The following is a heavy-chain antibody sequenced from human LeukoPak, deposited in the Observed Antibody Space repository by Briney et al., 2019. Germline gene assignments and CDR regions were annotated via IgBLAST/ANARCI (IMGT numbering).Heavy chain of an antibody. J-gene: IGHJ3*02. V-gene: IGHV3-21*01. CDR2: VSNSGSNI. CDR1: GFSFSSYY. D-gene: IGHD3-22*01. Sequence: GGSLRLSCAASGFSFSSYYMNWVRQPPGKGLEWVSSVSNSGSNIYYEYSVKSRFTNSRDTVNNSLYLQMNRLRAEEMAVYVGARDPNYFDTSCYCRSHYAFDIWGQGTMVTVSS. CDR3: ARDPNYFDTSCYCRSHYAFDI.